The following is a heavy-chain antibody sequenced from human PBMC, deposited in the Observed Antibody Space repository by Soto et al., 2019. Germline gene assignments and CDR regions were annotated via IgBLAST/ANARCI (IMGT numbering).Heavy chain of an antibody. V-gene: IGHV3-23*01. CDR2: ILVSGST. J-gene: IGHJ3*02. Sequence: PGGSLRLSCAVSGFICSDYDMSWVRQAPGKGLEWVSTILVSGSTHYEDSVRGRFTISRDTSKNTLYLQMNSLRAEDTAVYYCAKRITMIVVVITGAFDIWGQGTMVTVSS. CDR3: AKRITMIVVVITGAFDI. D-gene: IGHD3-22*01. CDR1: GFICSDYD.